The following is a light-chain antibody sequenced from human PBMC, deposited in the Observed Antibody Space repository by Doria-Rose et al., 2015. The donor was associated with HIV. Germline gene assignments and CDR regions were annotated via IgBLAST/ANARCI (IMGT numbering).Light chain of an antibody. CDR1: QGISNF. CDR3: QNYNSAPLT. V-gene: IGKV1-27*01. CDR2: AAS. Sequence: TQSPSSLYASVGDRVTITCRASQGISNFLAWYQQKPGRVPKLLIYAASTLQSGVPSRFSGSGSGTDLSLTISTLQPEDVAIYYCQNYNSAPLTFGGGSKVEIK. J-gene: IGKJ4*01.